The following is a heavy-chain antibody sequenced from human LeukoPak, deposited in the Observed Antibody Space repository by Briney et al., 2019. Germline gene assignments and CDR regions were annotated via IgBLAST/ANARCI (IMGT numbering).Heavy chain of an antibody. V-gene: IGHV3-30-3*01. J-gene: IGHJ4*02. CDR1: GFTFSSYA. D-gene: IGHD2-2*01. Sequence: GGSLRLSCAASGFTFSSYAMHWVRQAPGKGLGWVAVISYDGSNKYYADSVKGRFTISRDNSKNTLYLQMNSLRAEDTAVYYCAKGSTIVVVPAAMVFFDYWGQGTLVTVSS. CDR3: AKGSTIVVVPAAMVFFDY. CDR2: ISYDGSNK.